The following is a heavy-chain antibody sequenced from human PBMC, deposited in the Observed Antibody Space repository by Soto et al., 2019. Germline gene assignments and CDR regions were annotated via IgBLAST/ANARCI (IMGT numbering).Heavy chain of an antibody. CDR1: GGSISSYY. D-gene: IGHD3-10*01. CDR3: ARAKFMVRGAPLDY. Sequence: QVQLQESGPGLVKPSETLSLTCTVSGGSISSYYWSWIRQPPGKGLEWIGYIYYSGSTNYNPSLKSRVTISVDTSKNQFSLKLSSVTAADTAVYYCARAKFMVRGAPLDYWGQGTLVTVSS. CDR2: IYYSGST. J-gene: IGHJ4*02. V-gene: IGHV4-59*01.